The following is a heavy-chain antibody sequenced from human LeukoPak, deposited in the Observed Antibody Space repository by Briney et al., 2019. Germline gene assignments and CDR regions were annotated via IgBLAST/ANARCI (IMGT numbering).Heavy chain of an antibody. D-gene: IGHD1-26*01. CDR1: GYSISSDYY. CDR3: ARQYSGSYYPIDY. J-gene: IGHJ4*02. CDR2: IYYSGST. Sequence: SETLSLTCTVSGYSISSDYYWGWIRQPPGKGLEWIGTIYYSGSTYYNPSLKSRVTISVDTSKNQFSLKLSSVTAADTAVYYCARQYSGSYYPIDYWGQGTLVTVSS. V-gene: IGHV4-38-2*02.